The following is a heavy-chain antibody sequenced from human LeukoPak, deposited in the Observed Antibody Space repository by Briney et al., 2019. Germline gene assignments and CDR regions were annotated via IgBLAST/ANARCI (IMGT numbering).Heavy chain of an antibody. D-gene: IGHD3-22*01. V-gene: IGHV3-11*04. CDR3: ARDSGSGYLDAFDI. CDR2: ISSSGSTI. Sequence: GGSLRLSCAASGFTFSDYYMSWIRQAPGKGLEWVSYISSSGSTIYYADSVKGRFTISRDNAKNSLYLQMNSLRAEDTAVYYCARDSGSGYLDAFDIWGQGTMVTVSS. J-gene: IGHJ3*02. CDR1: GFTFSDYY.